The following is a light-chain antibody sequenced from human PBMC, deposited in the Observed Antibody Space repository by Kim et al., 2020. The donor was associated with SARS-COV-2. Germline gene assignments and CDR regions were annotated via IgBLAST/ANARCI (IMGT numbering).Light chain of an antibody. CDR1: ALPKQY. Sequence: SYELTQPPSVSVSPGQTARITCSGGALPKQYAYWYQQKPGQAPVLVIYRDSERPSGIPERFSGSSSGTTGTLTISGVQAEVEGDYYCQSADSSETVVFGG. CDR3: QSADSSETVV. V-gene: IGLV3-25*03. CDR2: RDS. J-gene: IGLJ3*02.